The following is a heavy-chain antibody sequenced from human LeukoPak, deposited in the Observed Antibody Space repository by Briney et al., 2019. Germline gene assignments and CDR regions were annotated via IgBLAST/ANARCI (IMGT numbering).Heavy chain of an antibody. J-gene: IGHJ5*02. D-gene: IGHD1-26*01. CDR2: IYYSGST. Sequence: ETLSLTCTVSGYSISSGYYWGWIRQPPGKGLEWIGYIYYSGSTYYNPSPKSRVTISVDTSKNQFSLKLSSVTAADTAVYYCARGSIVGATLEFDPWGQGTLVTVSS. CDR3: ARGSIVGATLEFDP. V-gene: IGHV4-38-2*02. CDR1: GYSISSGYY.